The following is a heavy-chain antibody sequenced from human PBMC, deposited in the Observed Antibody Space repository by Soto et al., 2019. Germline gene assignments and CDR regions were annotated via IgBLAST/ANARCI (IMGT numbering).Heavy chain of an antibody. V-gene: IGHV3-30*18. CDR3: AKDPTRSGYYSRPYYYYYYGMDV. J-gene: IGHJ6*02. Sequence: GGSLRLFCAASGFTFSSYGMHWVRQAPGKGLEWVAVISYDGSNKYYADSVKGRFTISRDNSKNTLYLQMDSLRAEDTAVYYCAKDPTRSGYYSRPYYYYYYGMDVWGQGTTVTVSS. CDR1: GFTFSSYG. CDR2: ISYDGSNK. D-gene: IGHD3-22*01.